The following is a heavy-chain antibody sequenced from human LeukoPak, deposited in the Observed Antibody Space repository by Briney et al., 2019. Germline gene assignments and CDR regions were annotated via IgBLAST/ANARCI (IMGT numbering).Heavy chain of an antibody. D-gene: IGHD6-13*01. CDR2: ISSSSSNN. CDR3: ARAAGPPDPYYFVN. V-gene: IGHV3-11*05. CDR1: GFTFSDYY. Sequence: GGSLRPSRAAPGFTFSDYYMSWIRQAPGKGLEWVSFISSSSSNNNYAYTVKGRLTITRDNAKNSLYLQMNSRSAEDTAVYYCARAAGPPDPYYFVNWGQGTLVTVSS. J-gene: IGHJ4*02.